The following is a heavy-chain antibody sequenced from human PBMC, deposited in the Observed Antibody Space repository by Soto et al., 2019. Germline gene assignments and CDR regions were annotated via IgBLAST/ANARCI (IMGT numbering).Heavy chain of an antibody. CDR1: GFTFSSYA. V-gene: IGHV3-23*01. CDR3: AKANLNYYDSSGYDY. J-gene: IGHJ4*02. D-gene: IGHD3-22*01. CDR2: ISGSGGST. Sequence: GGSLRLSRASSGFTFSSYAMSWVRQAPGKGLEWVSAISGSGGSTYYADSVKGRFTISRDNSKNTLYLQMNSLRAEDTAVYYCAKANLNYYDSSGYDYWGQGTLVTVSS.